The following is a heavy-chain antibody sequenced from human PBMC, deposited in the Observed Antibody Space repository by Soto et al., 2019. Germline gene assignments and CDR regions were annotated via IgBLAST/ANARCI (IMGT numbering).Heavy chain of an antibody. D-gene: IGHD3-22*01. V-gene: IGHV1-18*01. Sequence: ASVKVSCKASGYTFTSYGISWVRQAPGQGLEWMGWISAYNGNTNYAQKLQGRVTMTTDTSTSTAYMELRSLRSDDTAVYYCARDREHYYYDSRGYYRSPAYWGQG. CDR3: ARDREHYYYDSRGYYRSPAY. J-gene: IGHJ4*02. CDR1: GYTFTSYG. CDR2: ISAYNGNT.